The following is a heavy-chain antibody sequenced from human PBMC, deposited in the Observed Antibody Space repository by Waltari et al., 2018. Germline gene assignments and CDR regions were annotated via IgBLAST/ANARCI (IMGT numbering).Heavy chain of an antibody. D-gene: IGHD4-17*01. V-gene: IGHV3-72*01. Sequence: EVQLVESGGGLVQPGGSLRLSCAASGFTFSDHYMDWVRQAPGKGLEWVGRTRNKANSYTTEYAASVKGRFTISRDDSKNSLYLQMNSLKTEDTAVYYCARTSVSVTTEDFDYWGQGTLVTVSS. J-gene: IGHJ4*02. CDR3: ARTSVSVTTEDFDY. CDR2: TRNKANSYTT. CDR1: GFTFSDHY.